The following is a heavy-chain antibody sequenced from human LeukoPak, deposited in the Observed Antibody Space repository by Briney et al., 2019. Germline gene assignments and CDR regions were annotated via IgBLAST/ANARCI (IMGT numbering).Heavy chain of an antibody. CDR2: IRYDGSNK. Sequence: PGGSLRLSCAASGFTFSSYGMHWVRQAPGKGLEWVAFIRYDGSNKYYADSVKGRSTISRDNSKNTLYLQMNSLRAEDTAVYYCAKDADCSSTSCYYYYYYYMDVWGKGTTVTVSS. CDR3: AKDADCSSTSCYYYYYYYMDV. J-gene: IGHJ6*03. V-gene: IGHV3-30*02. D-gene: IGHD2-2*01. CDR1: GFTFSSYG.